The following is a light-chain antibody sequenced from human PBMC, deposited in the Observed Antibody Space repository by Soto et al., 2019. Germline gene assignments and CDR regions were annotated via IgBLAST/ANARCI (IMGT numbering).Light chain of an antibody. V-gene: IGLV6-57*04. Sequence: NFMLTQPHSVSESPGKTVTISCTRSSGSIASNYVQWYQQRPGSAPTTVIYEDNQRPSGVPDRFSVSKSGASASLAITGLQAEDEADYYCQSYDSSLSRRWVFGGGTKVTVL. CDR1: SGSIASNY. CDR3: QSYDSSLSRRWV. CDR2: EDN. J-gene: IGLJ3*02.